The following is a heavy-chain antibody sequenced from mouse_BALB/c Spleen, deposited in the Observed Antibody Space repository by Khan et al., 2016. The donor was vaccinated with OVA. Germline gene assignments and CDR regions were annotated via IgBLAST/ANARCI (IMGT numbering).Heavy chain of an antibody. CDR1: GFTFSTYG. Sequence: EVQLVESGGDLVEPGGSLKLSCAASGFTFSTYGMSWVRQTPDKRLEWVATISTGGHYTYYPHSVRGRFTISRDNAKNTLYLQMTSLKSEDTAMFYGARLAYYYDSEGFAYWGQGTLVTVSA. CDR2: ISTGGHYT. CDR3: ARLAYYYDSEGFAY. V-gene: IGHV5-6*01. J-gene: IGHJ3*01. D-gene: IGHD1-1*01.